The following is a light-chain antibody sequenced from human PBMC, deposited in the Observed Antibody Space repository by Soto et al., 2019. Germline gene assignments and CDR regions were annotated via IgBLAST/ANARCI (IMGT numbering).Light chain of an antibody. CDR1: QSVSSSY. J-gene: IGKJ3*01. V-gene: IGKV3-20*01. CDR2: GAS. CDR3: QQYGSSLFT. Sequence: EIVWTQSPGTLSLSPGERATLSCRASQSVSSSYLAWYQQKPGKAPRHLIYGASSRATGIPDRFSGSGSGTDFTLTISRLEPEDFAVYYCQQYGSSLFTFGPGTKVDIK.